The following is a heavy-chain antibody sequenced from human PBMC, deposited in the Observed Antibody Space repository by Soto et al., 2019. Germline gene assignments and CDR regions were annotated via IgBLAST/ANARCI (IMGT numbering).Heavy chain of an antibody. J-gene: IGHJ6*02. CDR1: GGSVSSGSYY. Sequence: SETLSLTCTVSGGSVSSGSYYWSWIRQPPGKGLEWIGYIYYSGSTNYNPSLKSRVTISVDTSKNQFSLKLSSVTAAYTAVYYCARVAVTGTTNYYGMDVWGQGTTVTVSS. CDR3: ARVAVTGTTNYYGMDV. V-gene: IGHV4-61*01. D-gene: IGHD1-7*01. CDR2: IYYSGST.